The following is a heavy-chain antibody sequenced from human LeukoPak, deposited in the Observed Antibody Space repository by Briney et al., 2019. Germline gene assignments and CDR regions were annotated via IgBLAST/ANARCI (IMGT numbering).Heavy chain of an antibody. V-gene: IGHV3-64*01. D-gene: IGHD5-12*01. CDR1: GFTFSSYA. Sequence: PGRSLRLSCAASGFTFSSYAMHWVRQAPGKGLEYVSAISSNGGSTYYANSVKGRFTISRDNSKNTLYLQMGSLRAEDMAVYYCARGHSGYVGYHLFDYWGQGTLVTVSS. CDR2: ISSNGGST. J-gene: IGHJ4*02. CDR3: ARGHSGYVGYHLFDY.